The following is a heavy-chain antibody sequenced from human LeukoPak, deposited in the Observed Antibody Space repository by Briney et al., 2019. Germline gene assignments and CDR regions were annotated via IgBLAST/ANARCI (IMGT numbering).Heavy chain of an antibody. J-gene: IGHJ4*02. CDR2: IYHSGST. Sequence: PSETLSLTCAVSGGSISSSNWWSWVRQPPGKGLEWIGEIYHSGSTNYNPSLKGRVTISVDKSKNQFSLKLSSVTAADTAVYYCARVHCSSTSCYHGFDYWGQGTLVTVSS. D-gene: IGHD2-2*01. CDR1: GGSISSSNW. V-gene: IGHV4-4*02. CDR3: ARVHCSSTSCYHGFDY.